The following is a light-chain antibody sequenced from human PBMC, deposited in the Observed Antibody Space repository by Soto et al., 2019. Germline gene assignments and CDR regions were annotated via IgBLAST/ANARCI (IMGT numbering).Light chain of an antibody. CDR3: QSYDSSLSVGV. V-gene: IGLV1-40*01. Sequence: QSVLTQPPSVSGAPGQRVTISCTGSSSNIGAGYDVHWYQQLPGTAPKLLIYGNSNRPSGVPDRFSGSKSGTSASLAITGLQAEDEADYSCQSYDSSLSVGVFGGGTQLTVL. CDR2: GNS. CDR1: SSNIGAGYD. J-gene: IGLJ2*01.